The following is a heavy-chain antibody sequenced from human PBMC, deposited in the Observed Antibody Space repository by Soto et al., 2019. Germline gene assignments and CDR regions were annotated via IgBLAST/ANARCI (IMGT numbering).Heavy chain of an antibody. CDR1: GDSISSSY. J-gene: IGHJ4*02. Sequence: PSETLSLTCTVSGDSISSSYWSWIRQSPGKGLEWIGYIYYSGSTNYNASLKSRVTISVDTSKNQFSLKLSSVTAADTAVYYCARHHDSWGQGTLVTVSS. CDR2: IYYSGST. CDR3: ARHHDS. V-gene: IGHV4-59*01.